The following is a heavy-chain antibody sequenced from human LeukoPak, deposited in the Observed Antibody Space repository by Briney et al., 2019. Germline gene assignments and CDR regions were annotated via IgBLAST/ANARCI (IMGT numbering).Heavy chain of an antibody. Sequence: SETLSLTCTVSGGSISSYYWSWIRQPAGKGLEWIGRIYSSGSTNYNPSLKSRVTISVDTSKNQFSLKLSSVTAADTAVYFCARGPYSYDSSGAFDIWGQGTMVTVSS. CDR2: IYSSGST. D-gene: IGHD3-22*01. J-gene: IGHJ3*02. V-gene: IGHV4-4*07. CDR3: ARGPYSYDSSGAFDI. CDR1: GGSISSYY.